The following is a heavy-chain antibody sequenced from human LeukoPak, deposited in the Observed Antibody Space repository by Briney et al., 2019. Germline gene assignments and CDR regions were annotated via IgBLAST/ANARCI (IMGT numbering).Heavy chain of an antibody. CDR3: ARPVNVEHYGMDV. Sequence: SVKVSCKASGGTSSSYAISWVRQAPGQGLEWMGGIIPIFGTANYAQKFQGRVTITADESTSTAYMELSSLRSEDTAVYYCARPVNVEHYGMDVWGQGTTVTVSS. CDR2: IIPIFGTA. J-gene: IGHJ6*02. V-gene: IGHV1-69*13. D-gene: IGHD1-26*01. CDR1: GGTSSSYA.